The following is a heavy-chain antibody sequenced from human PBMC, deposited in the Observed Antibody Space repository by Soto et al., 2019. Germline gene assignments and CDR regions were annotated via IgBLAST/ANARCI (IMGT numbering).Heavy chain of an antibody. CDR2: ISYDGSNK. J-gene: IGHJ1*01. D-gene: IGHD3-22*01. Sequence: GGSLRLSLAPTGFTFTSYGMHWVRQAPRKGLEWVAVISYDGSNKYYAAPVKGRFTSPRDDSTNMVYLKMHSRKTENSAVYYCTAASKFYNIRGHLLEYFHHWGQGTRVTVSS. V-gene: IGHV3-30*03. CDR1: GFTFTSYG. CDR3: TAASKFYNIRGHLLEYFHH.